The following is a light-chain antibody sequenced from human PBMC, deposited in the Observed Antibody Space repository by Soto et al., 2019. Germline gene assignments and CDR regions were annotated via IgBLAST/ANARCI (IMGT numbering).Light chain of an antibody. CDR2: WAS. V-gene: IGKV4-1*01. CDR3: HQYYSTPWT. CDR1: QSVSYGSNNNNY. Sequence: DIVMAQSPESLAVSLGERATINCKSSQSVSYGSNNNNYIAWYQQKPGQPPQLLIYWASTRESGVPDRFSGSGSGTEFTLTISSLQAEDVAVYYCHQYYSTPWTFGQGTKVEIK. J-gene: IGKJ1*01.